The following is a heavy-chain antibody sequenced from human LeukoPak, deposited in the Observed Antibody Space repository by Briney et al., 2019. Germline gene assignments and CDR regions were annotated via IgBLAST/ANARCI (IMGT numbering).Heavy chain of an antibody. CDR1: GYTFTSNY. CDR3: ARDRGIAVAGTTRENDY. Sequence: ASVKVSCKAFGYTFTSNYMHWVRQAPGQGPEWMGVISPSGGSTTYAQKFQGRVTLTRDMSTSTDYLELSSLRAEDTAVYYCARDRGIAVAGTTRENDYWGQGTLVTVSS. J-gene: IGHJ4*02. D-gene: IGHD6-19*01. CDR2: ISPSGGST. V-gene: IGHV1-46*01.